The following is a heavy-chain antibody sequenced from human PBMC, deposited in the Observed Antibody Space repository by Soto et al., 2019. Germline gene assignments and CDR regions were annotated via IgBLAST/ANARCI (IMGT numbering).Heavy chain of an antibody. J-gene: IGHJ6*02. CDR3: ARDHGMSLSYYYYGMDV. V-gene: IGHV3-43*01. D-gene: IGHD1-1*01. Sequence: GGSLRLSCAASGFRFDDYNMHWVRQAPGKGLEWVSFISWNGANTFYADSVKGRFTISRDSSKNTVYLEMNNLRGDDSAVYYCARDHGMSLSYYYYGMDVWGQGTTVTVSS. CDR2: ISWNGANT. CDR1: GFRFDDYN.